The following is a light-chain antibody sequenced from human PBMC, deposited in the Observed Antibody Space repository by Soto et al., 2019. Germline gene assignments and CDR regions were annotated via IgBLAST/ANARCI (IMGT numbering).Light chain of an antibody. V-gene: IGKV1-39*01. CDR2: GAS. J-gene: IGKJ4*01. Sequence: DIPMTQSPSSLSASVGDRVTITCRASQSISTYLNWYQQKLGKAPKLLISGASSLQGGVPSRFSGSGSGTDFTLNISSLQPEDFATYYGQQGYFSLTFGGGTKLEIK. CDR3: QQGYFSLT. CDR1: QSISTY.